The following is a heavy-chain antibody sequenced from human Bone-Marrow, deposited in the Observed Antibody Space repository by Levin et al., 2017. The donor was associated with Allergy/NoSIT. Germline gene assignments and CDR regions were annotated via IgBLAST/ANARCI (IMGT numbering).Heavy chain of an antibody. D-gene: IGHD3-22*01. J-gene: IGHJ3*02. CDR3: ARDPYDIRGYGGYGAFDI. Sequence: GGSLRLSCAASGFTLSRFWTTWVRQAPGKGLEWVTNINEDGSEKQYVASVKGRFTISRDYANNSVYLQMSSLRDDDTAIYYCARDPYDIRGYGGYGAFDIWGQGTMVTVSS. CDR2: INEDGSEK. V-gene: IGHV3-7*01. CDR1: GFTLSRFW.